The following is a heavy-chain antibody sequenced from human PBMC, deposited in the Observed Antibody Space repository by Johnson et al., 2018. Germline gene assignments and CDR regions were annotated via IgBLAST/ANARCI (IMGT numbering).Heavy chain of an antibody. CDR2: LSASGGST. CDR3: AKSHDSSKAFDL. J-gene: IGHJ3*01. V-gene: IGHV3-23*04. D-gene: IGHD4-11*01. Sequence: VQLVQSGGGLVQPGGSLRLSCAVSGFTFRNFAMGWVRQAPGRGLDWVSSLSASGGSTYYAQSVKGRFTISRDNPKNSVYLEMNSLKADDTAVYYCAKSHDSSKAFDLWGQGTMGTVSS. CDR1: GFTFRNFA.